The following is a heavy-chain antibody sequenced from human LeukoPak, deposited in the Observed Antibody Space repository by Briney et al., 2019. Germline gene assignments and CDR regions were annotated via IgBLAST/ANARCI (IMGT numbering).Heavy chain of an antibody. CDR1: GGSFSGYY. D-gene: IGHD3-16*02. V-gene: IGHV4-34*01. Sequence: SETLSLTCAVYGGSFSGYYWSWIREPPGKGLEWIGEINHSGSNNYNPSLKSRVTISVDTSKNQFSLKLSSVTAADTAVYYCARGYYDYVWGSYRYKPGTIVYWGQGTLVTVSS. CDR2: INHSGSN. CDR3: ARGYYDYVWGSYRYKPGTIVY. J-gene: IGHJ4*02.